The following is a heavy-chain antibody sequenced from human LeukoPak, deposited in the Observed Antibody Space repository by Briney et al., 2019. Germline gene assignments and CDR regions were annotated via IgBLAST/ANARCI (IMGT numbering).Heavy chain of an antibody. J-gene: IGHJ4*02. CDR3: ARDRGGYCSSTSCFTFDY. Sequence: ASVKVSCKASGYTFTSYDINWVRQAPGQGLEWMGGIIPIFGTANYAQKFQGRVTITADESTSTAYMELSSLRSEDTAVYYCARDRGGYCSSTSCFTFDYWGQGTLVTVSS. D-gene: IGHD2-2*02. V-gene: IGHV1-69*13. CDR1: GYTFTSYD. CDR2: IIPIFGTA.